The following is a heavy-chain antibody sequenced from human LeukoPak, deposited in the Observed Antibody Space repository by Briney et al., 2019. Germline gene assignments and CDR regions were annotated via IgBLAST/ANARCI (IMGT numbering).Heavy chain of an antibody. CDR3: ARGVTTVTTDYYYYVDV. CDR1: GYTFTSYG. CDR2: ISAYNGNT. J-gene: IGHJ6*03. D-gene: IGHD4-11*01. Sequence: GASVKVSCKASGYTFTSYGISWVRQAPGQGLEWMGWISAYNGNTNYAQKLQGRVTMTTDTSTSTAYMELRSLRSDDTAVYYCARGVTTVTTDYYYYVDVWGKGTTVTVSS. V-gene: IGHV1-18*01.